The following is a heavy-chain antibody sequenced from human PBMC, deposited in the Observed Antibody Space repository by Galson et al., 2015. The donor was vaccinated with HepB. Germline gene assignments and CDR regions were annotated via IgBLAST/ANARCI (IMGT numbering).Heavy chain of an antibody. Sequence: TLSLTCTVSGGSISSGSYYWSWIRQHPGKGLEWIGYIFYSGSTSYNPSLESRVTISVDTSKNQFSLKMSSVTAADTAVYYCARDVDYYRSGTYWGVAYNWFDPWDQGTLVTVSS. J-gene: IGHJ5*02. CDR1: GGSISSGSYY. D-gene: IGHD3-10*01. CDR3: ARDVDYYRSGTYWGVAYNWFDP. CDR2: IFYSGST. V-gene: IGHV4-31*03.